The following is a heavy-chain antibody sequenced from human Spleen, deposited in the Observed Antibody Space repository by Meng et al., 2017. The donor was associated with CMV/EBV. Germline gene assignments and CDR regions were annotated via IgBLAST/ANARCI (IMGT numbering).Heavy chain of an antibody. D-gene: IGHD6-13*01. J-gene: IGHJ6*02. CDR2: IYYSGST. CDR1: GGSISSSSYY. CDR3: ASYYSSSWLGYYYGMDV. Sequence: SETLSLTCSVSGGSISSSSYYWGWIRQPPGKGLEWIGSIYYSGSTYYNPSLKSRVTISVDTSKNQFSLKLSSVTAADTAVYYCASYYSSSWLGYYYGMDVWGQGTTVTVSS. V-gene: IGHV4-39*01.